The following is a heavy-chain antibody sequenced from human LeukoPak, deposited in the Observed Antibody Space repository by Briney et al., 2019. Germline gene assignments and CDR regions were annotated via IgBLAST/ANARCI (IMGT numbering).Heavy chain of an antibody. V-gene: IGHV3-9*03. CDR3: AKGPKENWYFDL. CDR1: GFNFDGSA. J-gene: IGHJ2*01. Sequence: GRSLRLSCAASGFNFDGSAIHWVRQAPGKGLEWVSAMNWISDFKAYADSVKGRFTISRDNDKNSVHLQMNSLRPEDMAVYYCAKGPKENWYFDLWGRGTLVTVSS. CDR2: MNWISDFK.